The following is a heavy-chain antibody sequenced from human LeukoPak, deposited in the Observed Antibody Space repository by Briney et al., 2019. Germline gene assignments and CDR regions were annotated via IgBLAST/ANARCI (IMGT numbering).Heavy chain of an antibody. J-gene: IGHJ4*02. D-gene: IGHD1-26*01. CDR1: GFTFSSYG. Sequence: GGSLRLSCAASGFTFSSYGMHWVRQAPGKGLEWVAFIRYDGSNKYYADSVKGRFTISRDNAKNSLYLQMNSLRAEDTAVYYCARWESARLTCWGQGTLVTVSS. V-gene: IGHV3-30*02. CDR3: ARWESARLTC. CDR2: IRYDGSNK.